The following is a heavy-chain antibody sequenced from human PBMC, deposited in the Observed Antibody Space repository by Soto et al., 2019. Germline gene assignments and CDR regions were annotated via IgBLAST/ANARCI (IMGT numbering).Heavy chain of an antibody. J-gene: IGHJ5*02. D-gene: IGHD2-8*01. Sequence: TSETLSLTCAVYGGSLSGYQWSWIRQPPGKGLEWIGEVNPSGSTNYNPSLKSRVSISIDKSKNQFSLKLTSVIAADTAVYYCARDGDGCIHPWGQGVLVTVS. V-gene: IGHV4-34*01. CDR3: ARDGDGCIHP. CDR2: VNPSGST. CDR1: GGSLSGYQ.